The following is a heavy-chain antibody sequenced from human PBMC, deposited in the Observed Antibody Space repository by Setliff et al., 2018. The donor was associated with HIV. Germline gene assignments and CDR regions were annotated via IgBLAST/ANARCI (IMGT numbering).Heavy chain of an antibody. CDR3: ARGSLLGYFDWLFPD. V-gene: IGHV1-2*02. D-gene: IGHD3-9*01. J-gene: IGHJ4*02. Sequence: ASVKVSCKASGYTFTGYYMHWVRQAPGQGLEWMGWINPNSGGTNYAQKFQGRVTMTRDTSISTAYMELSRLRPDDTAVYYCARGSLLGYFDWLFPDWGQGTLVTGS. CDR1: GYTFTGYY. CDR2: INPNSGGT.